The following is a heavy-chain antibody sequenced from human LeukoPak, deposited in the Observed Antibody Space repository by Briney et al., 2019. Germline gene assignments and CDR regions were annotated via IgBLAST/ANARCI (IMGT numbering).Heavy chain of an antibody. J-gene: IGHJ1*01. CDR1: GFTFSSYS. CDR2: ISSCSSYI. CDR3: ARVLFSFSQRTWELQH. D-gene: IGHD1-26*01. Sequence: GGSLRLSCAASGFTFSSYSMNWVRQAPGTGLEWVSSISSCSSYIYYADSVKGRFTISRENAKNSLYLQMNSLRAEDTAVYYCARVLFSFSQRTWELQHWGQGTLVTVSS. V-gene: IGHV3-21*01.